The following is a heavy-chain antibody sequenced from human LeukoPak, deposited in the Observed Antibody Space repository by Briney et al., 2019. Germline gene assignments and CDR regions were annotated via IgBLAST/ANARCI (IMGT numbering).Heavy chain of an antibody. D-gene: IGHD4-17*01. CDR3: AKADGDKPFDY. J-gene: IGHJ4*02. V-gene: IGHV3-21*01. Sequence: GGSLRLSCAASGFTFSRYSMNWVRQAPGKGLEWVSSISSSSTYIYYADSVKGRFTISRDNAKNSVYLQMNSLRAEDTAVYYCAKADGDKPFDYWGQGTLVTVSS. CDR1: GFTFSRYS. CDR2: ISSSSTYI.